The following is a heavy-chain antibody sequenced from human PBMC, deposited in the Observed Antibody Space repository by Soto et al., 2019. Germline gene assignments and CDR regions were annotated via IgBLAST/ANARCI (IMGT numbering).Heavy chain of an antibody. D-gene: IGHD1-26*01. J-gene: IGHJ6*02. CDR1: GGSISSSNW. CDR2: IYHSGST. CDR3: ARHRREGYYYGMDV. V-gene: IGHV4-4*02. Sequence: SETLSLTCAVSGGSISSSNWWSWVRQPPGKGLEWIGEIYHSGSTNFNPSLKSRVTISVDKSKNHFSLTLSSVTAADTAMYYCARHRREGYYYGMDVWGQGTTVTVSS.